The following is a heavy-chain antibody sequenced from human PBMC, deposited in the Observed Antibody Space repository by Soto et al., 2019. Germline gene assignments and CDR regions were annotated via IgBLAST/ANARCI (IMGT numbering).Heavy chain of an antibody. CDR3: ARGGRWDTAMIDY. D-gene: IGHD5-18*01. CDR2: IYHSGST. V-gene: IGHV4-30-2*01. J-gene: IGHJ4*02. Sequence: SETLSLTCAVSGSSISSGGYSWSWIRQPPGKGLEWIGYIYHSGSTYYNPSLKSRVTISVDRSKNQFSLKLSSVTAADTAVYYCARGGRWDTAMIDYWGQGTLVTVSS. CDR1: GSSISSGGYS.